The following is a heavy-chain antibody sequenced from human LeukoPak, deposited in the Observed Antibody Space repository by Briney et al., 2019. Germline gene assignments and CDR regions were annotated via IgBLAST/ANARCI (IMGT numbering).Heavy chain of an antibody. Sequence: GGSLRLSCAASGFTFSNSGMSWVRQAPGEGLEWVSEISGSGGRTYYADSVKGRFTISRDNSKNTLYLQMNSLRAEDTALYYCAKEMRNFGTYYYYMDVWGKGTTVTISS. CDR1: GFTFSNSG. CDR3: AKEMRNFGTYYYYMDV. D-gene: IGHD3-10*01. J-gene: IGHJ6*03. CDR2: ISGSGGRT. V-gene: IGHV3-23*01.